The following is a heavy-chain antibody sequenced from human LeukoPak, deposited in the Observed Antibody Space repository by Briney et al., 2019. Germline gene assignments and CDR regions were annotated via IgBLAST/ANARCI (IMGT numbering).Heavy chain of an antibody. V-gene: IGHV3-11*01. Sequence: GGSLRLSCAASGFTVNSNYMSWIRQAPGKGLEWVSYISSSGSTIYYADSVKGRFTISRDNAKNSLYLQMNSLRAEDTAVYYCARDRDYYGSGSGNYWGQGTLVTVSS. CDR3: ARDRDYYGSGSGNY. CDR2: ISSSGSTI. J-gene: IGHJ4*02. CDR1: GFTVNSNY. D-gene: IGHD3-10*01.